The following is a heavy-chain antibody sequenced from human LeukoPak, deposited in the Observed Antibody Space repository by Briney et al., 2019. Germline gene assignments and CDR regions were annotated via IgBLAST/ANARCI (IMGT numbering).Heavy chain of an antibody. Sequence: ASVKVSCEASGYTFTSYGIGWVRQAPGQGLEWMGWINTNTGNPTYAQGFTGRFVFSLDTSVSTAYLQISSLKAEDTAVYYCVTRDGVSSGFFNLDYWGQGTLVTVSS. V-gene: IGHV7-4-1*02. CDR2: INTNTGNP. D-gene: IGHD3-22*01. CDR3: VTRDGVSSGFFNLDY. J-gene: IGHJ4*02. CDR1: GYTFTSYG.